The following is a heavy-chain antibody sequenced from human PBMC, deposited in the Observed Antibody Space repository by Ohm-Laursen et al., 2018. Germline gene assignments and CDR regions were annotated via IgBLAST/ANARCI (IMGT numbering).Heavy chain of an antibody. Sequence: GSLRLSCAASGFIFNNYAMRWVRQAPGKGLEWVSRISGSGNRSDYADSVKGRFTISRDNSKDTVYLQMNSLRAEDAAVYYCVNKYSGSDDNCYWGQGTLVTVSS. CDR2: ISGSGNRS. D-gene: IGHD1-26*01. V-gene: IGHV3-23*01. J-gene: IGHJ4*02. CDR1: GFIFNNYA. CDR3: VNKYSGSDDNCY.